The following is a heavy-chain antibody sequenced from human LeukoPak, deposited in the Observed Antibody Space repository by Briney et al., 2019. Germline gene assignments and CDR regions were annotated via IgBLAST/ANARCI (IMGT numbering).Heavy chain of an antibody. CDR1: GFAFTSYG. V-gene: IGHV1-18*01. CDR3: ARDRDIVVVPAAIRLGVNWFDP. Sequence: ASVKVSCKASGFAFTSYGFTWVRQAPGQGLEWMGWISANDGKIHYSERHQGRVTMTTDTVTSTVYMELRSLRSDDTAVYYCARDRDIVVVPAAIRLGVNWFDPWGQGTLVTVSS. J-gene: IGHJ5*02. CDR2: ISANDGKI. D-gene: IGHD2-2*02.